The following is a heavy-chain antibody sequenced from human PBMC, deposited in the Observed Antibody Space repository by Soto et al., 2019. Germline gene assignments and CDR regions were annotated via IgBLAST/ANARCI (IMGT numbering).Heavy chain of an antibody. CDR2: ISSSSSYT. V-gene: IGHV3-11*06. CDR1: GFTFSDYY. J-gene: IGHJ3*02. D-gene: IGHD2-2*01. Sequence: VGSQRLCCAASGFTFSDYYMSWIRQAPGKGLEWVSYISSSSSYTNYADSVKGRFTISRDNAKNSLYLQMNSLRAEDTAVYYCAREGTSSGAFDIWGQGTMVIVSS. CDR3: AREGTSSGAFDI.